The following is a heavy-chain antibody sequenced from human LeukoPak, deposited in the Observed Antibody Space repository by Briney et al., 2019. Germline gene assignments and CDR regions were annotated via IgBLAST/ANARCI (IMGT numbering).Heavy chain of an antibody. J-gene: IGHJ4*02. Sequence: SETLSLTCTVSGGSISSSSYYWGWLRQPPGKGLEWIGSIYYSGSTYYNPSLKSRVTISVDTSKNQFSLKLSSVTAADTAVYYCARDQGSGWSFDYWGQGTLVTVSS. D-gene: IGHD6-19*01. CDR1: GGSISSSSYY. V-gene: IGHV4-39*07. CDR2: IYYSGST. CDR3: ARDQGSGWSFDY.